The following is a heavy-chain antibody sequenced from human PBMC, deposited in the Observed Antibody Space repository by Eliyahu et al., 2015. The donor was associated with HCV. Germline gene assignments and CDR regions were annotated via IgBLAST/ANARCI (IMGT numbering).Heavy chain of an antibody. CDR2: INGGGSGS. CDR3: AKGKAAGIIDWFDP. CDR1: GFTFSNYA. D-gene: IGHD3-16*02. J-gene: IGHJ5*02. Sequence: EVQLLESGGDLGQPGGSXXLSXAASGFTFSNYAXXWVRQAPGKGPEWLSSINGGGSGSWYADSVRGRFTISRDNSKNTLYLQMTSLRAEDTALYYCAKGKAAGIIDWFDPWGQGTLVTVSS. V-gene: IGHV3-23*01.